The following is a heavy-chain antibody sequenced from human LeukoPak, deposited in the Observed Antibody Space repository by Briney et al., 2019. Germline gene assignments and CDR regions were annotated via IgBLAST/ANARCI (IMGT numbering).Heavy chain of an antibody. Sequence: SETLSLTCAVSGGSISSSNWWSWVRQPPGKGLEWIGEIYHSGSTNYNPSLKSRVTISVDKSKNQFSLKLSSVTAADTAVYYCARVVIAAAGTYWLDPWGQGTLVTVSS. CDR1: GGSISSSNW. CDR3: ARVVIAAAGTYWLDP. D-gene: IGHD6-13*01. V-gene: IGHV4-4*02. J-gene: IGHJ5*02. CDR2: IYHSGST.